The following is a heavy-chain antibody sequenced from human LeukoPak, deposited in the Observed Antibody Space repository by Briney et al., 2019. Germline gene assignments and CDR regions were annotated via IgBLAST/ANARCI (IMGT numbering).Heavy chain of an antibody. CDR2: IGSRSSSI. CDR3: AKEAILRYCSSTSCYMGTAYYMDV. Sequence: SGGSLRLSCAASGFTFSSYSMNWVRQAPGKGLEWVSSIGSRSSSIYYADSVRGRFTISRDNSKNTLYLQMNSLRAEDTAVYYCAKEAILRYCSSTSCYMGTAYYMDVWGKGTTVTVSS. D-gene: IGHD2-2*02. J-gene: IGHJ6*03. V-gene: IGHV3-21*01. CDR1: GFTFSSYS.